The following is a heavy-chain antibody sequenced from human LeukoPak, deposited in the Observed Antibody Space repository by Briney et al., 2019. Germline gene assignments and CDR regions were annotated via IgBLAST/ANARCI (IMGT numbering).Heavy chain of an antibody. D-gene: IGHD1-26*01. CDR2: INHSGST. J-gene: IGHJ4*02. V-gene: IGHV4-34*01. CDR3: ARGRGSYGN. Sequence: KPSETLSLTCAVYGVSFSGYYWSWVRQPPGQGLEWIGEINHSGSTNYNPSLKSRVTISVDTSKNQFSLKLSSVTAADTAVYYCARGRGSYGNWGQGTLVTVSS. CDR1: GVSFSGYY.